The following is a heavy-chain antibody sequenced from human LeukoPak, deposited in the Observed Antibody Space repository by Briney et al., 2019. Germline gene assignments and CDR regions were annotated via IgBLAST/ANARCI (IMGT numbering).Heavy chain of an antibody. J-gene: IGHJ4*02. V-gene: IGHV4-59*11. Sequence: PSETLSLTCTVSGGSISSHYWSWIRQPPGKGLEWIGYIYYSGSTNYNPSLKSRVTISVHTSKNQFSLKLSSVTAAGTAVYYCARVLGIAPAYYFDYWGQGTLVTVSS. CDR1: GGSISSHY. CDR2: IYYSGST. CDR3: ARVLGIAPAYYFDY. D-gene: IGHD6-13*01.